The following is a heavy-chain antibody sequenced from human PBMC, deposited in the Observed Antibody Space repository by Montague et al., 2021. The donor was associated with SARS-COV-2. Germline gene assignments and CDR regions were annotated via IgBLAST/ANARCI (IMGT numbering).Heavy chain of an antibody. J-gene: IGHJ4*02. D-gene: IGHD2-15*01. CDR1: GFTFSSYA. CDR3: ARDKDLYCSGGSCYSLDYYDSSGYSPRGYFDY. CDR2: ISYDGSNK. V-gene: IGHV3-30-3*01. Sequence: SLRLSCAASGFTFSSYAMHWVRQAPGKGLEWVAVISYDGSNKYYADSVKGRFTISRDNSKNTLYLQMNSLRAEDTAVYYCARDKDLYCSGGSCYSLDYYDSSGYSPRGYFDYWGQGTLVTVSS.